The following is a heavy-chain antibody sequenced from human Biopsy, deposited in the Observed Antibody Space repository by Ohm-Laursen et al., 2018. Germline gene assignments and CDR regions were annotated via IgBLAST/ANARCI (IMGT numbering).Heavy chain of an antibody. V-gene: IGHV4-4*07. CDR2: IYSNGNT. CDR3: ARDEGLLRAFDI. J-gene: IGHJ3*02. CDR1: GGSISGHF. D-gene: IGHD1-26*01. Sequence: SETLSLTRTVSGGSISGHFWSWVRQPAGKGLEWIGRIYSNGNTNYNPSLKSRVSMSVDTSKNHFSLNLTSVTAADTAVYYCARDEGLLRAFDIWGQGTLGTVSS.